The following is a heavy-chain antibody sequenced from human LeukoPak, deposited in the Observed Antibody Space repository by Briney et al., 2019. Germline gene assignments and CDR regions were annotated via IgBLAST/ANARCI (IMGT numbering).Heavy chain of an antibody. Sequence: PGGSLRLSCAASGFTFSSYAMSWVRQAPGKGLEWVSAISGSGGSTYYADSVKGRFTISRDNSKNTLYLQMNSLRAEDTAVYYCAKGYRTYGYYYDSSGYFDYWGQGTLVTVSS. CDR1: GFTFSSYA. CDR3: AKGYRTYGYYYDSSGYFDY. J-gene: IGHJ4*02. D-gene: IGHD3-22*01. V-gene: IGHV3-23*01. CDR2: ISGSGGST.